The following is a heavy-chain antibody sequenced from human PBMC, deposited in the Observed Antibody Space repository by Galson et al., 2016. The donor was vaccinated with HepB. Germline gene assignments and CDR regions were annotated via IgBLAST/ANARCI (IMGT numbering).Heavy chain of an antibody. Sequence: SLRLSCAASGLTSINAWINWVRLPPGKGLEWLGRIEIKNEGGRRDYAVPVKGRFTFSRDDSGDTVYLQMNDLKTEDTALYYRTTAPDYWGQGTLVTVSS. V-gene: IGHV3-15*04. CDR1: GLTSINAW. CDR2: IEIKNEGGRR. J-gene: IGHJ4*02. CDR3: TTAPDY.